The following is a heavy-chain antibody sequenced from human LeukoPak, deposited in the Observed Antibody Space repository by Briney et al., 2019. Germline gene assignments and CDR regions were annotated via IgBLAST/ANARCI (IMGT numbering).Heavy chain of an antibody. V-gene: IGHV1-69*04. CDR1: GGTFSSYA. CDR3: ARDASSSWHSHHWFDP. Sequence: ASVKVSCKASGGTFSSYAISWVRQAPGQGLEWMGRIIPILGIANYAQKFQGRVTITADISTRTAYMELSSLRSEDTAVYYGARDASSSWHSHHWFDPWGQGTLVTVSS. J-gene: IGHJ5*02. CDR2: IIPILGIA. D-gene: IGHD6-13*01.